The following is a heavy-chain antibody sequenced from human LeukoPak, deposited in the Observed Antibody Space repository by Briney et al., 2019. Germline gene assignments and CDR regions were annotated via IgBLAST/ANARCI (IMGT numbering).Heavy chain of an antibody. CDR2: ISAYNGNT. Sequence: GASVKVSCKASGYTFTGYYMHWVRQAPGQGLEWMGWISAYNGNTNYAQKLQGRVTMTTDTSTSTAYMELRSLRSDDTAVYYCARDHGGSPFDYWGQGTLVTVSS. V-gene: IGHV1-18*04. J-gene: IGHJ4*02. D-gene: IGHD1-26*01. CDR3: ARDHGGSPFDY. CDR1: GYTFTGYY.